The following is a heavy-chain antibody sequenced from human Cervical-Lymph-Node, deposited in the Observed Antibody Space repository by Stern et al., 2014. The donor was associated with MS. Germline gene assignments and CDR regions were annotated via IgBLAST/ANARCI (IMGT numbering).Heavy chain of an antibody. Sequence: VQLVESGGGVVQPGRSLRLSCAASEFTFNEHSMHWVRQTPGKGLEWVAIISYDGGNDYYADSVNGRFTISRDNSKNTLYLQMNTLRAEDTAVYYCTASASCGGDCYSGAFDYWGQGTLVTVSS. CDR2: ISYDGGND. CDR1: EFTFNEHS. V-gene: IGHV3-30-3*01. J-gene: IGHJ4*02. CDR3: TASASCGGDCYSGAFDY. D-gene: IGHD2-21*01.